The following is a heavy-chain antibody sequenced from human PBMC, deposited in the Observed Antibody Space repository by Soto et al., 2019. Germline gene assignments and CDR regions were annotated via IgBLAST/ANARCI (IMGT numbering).Heavy chain of an antibody. Sequence: GGSLRLSCAASGFTFSSYAMPWVRQAPGKGLEWVAVISYDGSNKYYADSVKGRFTISRDNSKNTLYLQMNSLRAEDTAVYYYASDRKYCSGGSCYPYYGMDVWGQGTTVTVSS. V-gene: IGHV3-30-3*01. J-gene: IGHJ6*02. D-gene: IGHD2-15*01. CDR1: GFTFSSYA. CDR2: ISYDGSNK. CDR3: ASDRKYCSGGSCYPYYGMDV.